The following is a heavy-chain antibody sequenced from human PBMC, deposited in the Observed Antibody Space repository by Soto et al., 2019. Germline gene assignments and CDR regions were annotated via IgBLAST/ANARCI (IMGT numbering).Heavy chain of an antibody. CDR3: ASRDPGTSVDY. D-gene: IGHD1-7*01. Sequence: SETLSLTCAVSGGSFTSNNWWTWVRQPPGQGLEWIGEIYRTGSTNYNPSLKSRVTISLDKSENQFSLKVTSLTAADTAVYYCASRDPGTSVDYWGQGTLVTLSS. J-gene: IGHJ4*02. CDR1: GGSFTSNNW. CDR2: IYRTGST. V-gene: IGHV4-4*02.